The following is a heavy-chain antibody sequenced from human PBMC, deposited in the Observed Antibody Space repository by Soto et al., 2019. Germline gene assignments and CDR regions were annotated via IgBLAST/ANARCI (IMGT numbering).Heavy chain of an antibody. CDR2: IYPGDSDT. J-gene: IGHJ6*02. Sequence: PGESLKISCRRSGYTFSTYWIAWVRPLPGKGLEWMGIIYPGDSDTRYSPSFQGQVTISADKSISTAYLQWSSLKASDTAMYYCARLSFEAAAGTLGMDVWGQGTTVTVSS. CDR3: ARLSFEAAAGTLGMDV. V-gene: IGHV5-51*01. CDR1: GYTFSTYW. D-gene: IGHD6-13*01.